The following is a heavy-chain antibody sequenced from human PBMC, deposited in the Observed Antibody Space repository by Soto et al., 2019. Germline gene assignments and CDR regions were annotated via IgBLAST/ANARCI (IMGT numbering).Heavy chain of an antibody. CDR3: ARDGGRHSGGIDY. CDR2: IIPIFGTA. CDR1: GGTFSSYS. D-gene: IGHD1-26*01. Sequence: QVQLVQSGAEVKKPGSSVKVSCQASGGTFSSYSINWVRQAPGQGLEWMGEIIPIFGTANYAQKFQGRVTITADESTSTDYMELSSLRSEATAVYYCARDGGRHSGGIDYWGQGTLVTVSS. V-gene: IGHV1-69*01. J-gene: IGHJ4*02.